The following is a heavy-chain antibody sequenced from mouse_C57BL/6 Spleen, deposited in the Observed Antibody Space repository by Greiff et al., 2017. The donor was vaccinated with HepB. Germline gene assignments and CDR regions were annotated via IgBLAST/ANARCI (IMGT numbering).Heavy chain of an antibody. CDR2: INPNNGGT. CDR3: ATVRRYFDY. CDR1: GYTFTDYN. Sequence: SGPELVKPGASVKMSCKASGYTFTDYNMHWVKQSHGKSLEWIGYINPNNGGTSYNQKFKGKATLTVNKSSSTAYMELRSLTSEDSAVYYCATVRRYFDYWGQGTTLTVSS. V-gene: IGHV1-22*01. D-gene: IGHD1-2*01. J-gene: IGHJ2*01.